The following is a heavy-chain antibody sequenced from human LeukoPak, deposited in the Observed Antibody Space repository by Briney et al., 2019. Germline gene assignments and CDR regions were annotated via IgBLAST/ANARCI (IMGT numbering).Heavy chain of an antibody. D-gene: IGHD4-17*01. Sequence: ASVTVPHMPSGYTFTNYYMREVGQAPGQGLEWMGIINPSGGSTSYAQNFQGRVTMTMDTSTSTVYMELSSLRSEDTAVYYCARDTPLDYGDDGFDYWGQGTLVTVSS. CDR3: ARDTPLDYGDDGFDY. J-gene: IGHJ4*02. CDR2: INPSGGST. V-gene: IGHV1-46*01. CDR1: GYTFTNYY.